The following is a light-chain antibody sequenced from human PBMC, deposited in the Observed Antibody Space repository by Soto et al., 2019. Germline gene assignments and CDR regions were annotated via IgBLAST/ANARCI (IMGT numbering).Light chain of an antibody. J-gene: IGKJ1*01. Sequence: IVLTQSPGTLSPSPGERATLSCRASQSVSNNYVAWYQQKPGAAPRLLIYGASNRAAVIPDRFSGSGSGTDFTLTISRLEPEDFAVYYCQQYGSSVTFGQGTKVDIK. CDR1: QSVSNNY. CDR2: GAS. CDR3: QQYGSSVT. V-gene: IGKV3-20*01.